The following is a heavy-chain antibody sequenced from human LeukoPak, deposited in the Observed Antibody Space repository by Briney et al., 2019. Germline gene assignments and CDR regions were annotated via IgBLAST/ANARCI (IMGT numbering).Heavy chain of an antibody. J-gene: IGHJ4*02. Sequence: GGSRRLSCAASGFTFSSYSMNWVRQAPGKGLEWVSSINILSNYIYYADSVKGRFTISRDNAKNSLYLQMNSLRAEDTAVYYCARDSHSSSWNSEFDYWGQGTLATASS. CDR3: ARDSHSSSWNSEFDY. CDR2: INILSNYI. D-gene: IGHD6-13*01. V-gene: IGHV3-21*01. CDR1: GFTFSSYS.